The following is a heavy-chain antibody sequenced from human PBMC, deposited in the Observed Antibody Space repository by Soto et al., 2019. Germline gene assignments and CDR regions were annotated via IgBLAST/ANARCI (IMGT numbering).Heavy chain of an antibody. V-gene: IGHV2-5*02. D-gene: IGHD3-22*01. CDR3: AHTYPLYDSSGLDY. CDR2: IYWDDDK. CDR1: GFSLSTSGVG. Sequence: QITLKESGPTLVKPTQTLTLTCTFSGFSLSTSGVGVGWIRQPPGKALEWLAIIYWDDDKRYSPSLKSRLTITKDTSKNQVVLTMTNMDPVDTATYYCAHTYPLYDSSGLDYWGQGTLVTVSS. J-gene: IGHJ4*02.